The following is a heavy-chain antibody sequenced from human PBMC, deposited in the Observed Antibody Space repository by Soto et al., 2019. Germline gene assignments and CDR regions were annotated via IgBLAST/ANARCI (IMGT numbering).Heavy chain of an antibody. Sequence: GGSLRLSCAASGFTFRSYWMHWVRQAPGKGLVWVSRIDSDGSSTTYADSVKGRFTISRDNAKNKVYLHMDSLRAEDTAVYYCANIHYGSLDYWGQGTQVTVSS. D-gene: IGHD4-17*01. CDR1: GFTFRSYW. J-gene: IGHJ4*02. CDR2: IDSDGSST. CDR3: ANIHYGSLDY. V-gene: IGHV3-74*01.